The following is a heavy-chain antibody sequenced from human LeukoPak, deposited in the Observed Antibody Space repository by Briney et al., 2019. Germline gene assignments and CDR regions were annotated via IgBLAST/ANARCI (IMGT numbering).Heavy chain of an antibody. J-gene: IGHJ2*01. CDR3: ARRSYFDISGYFYWYFDL. Sequence: PSETLSLTCTVSGGSISSSSYYWGWIRQPPGKGLEWIGSIYYSGNTYYNPSLKRRVTITVDTSKNQFSLKLSSVNAADTAVYYCARRSYFDISGYFYWYFDLWGRGTLVTVSS. CDR1: GGSISSSSYY. D-gene: IGHD3-22*01. CDR2: IYYSGNT. V-gene: IGHV4-39*01.